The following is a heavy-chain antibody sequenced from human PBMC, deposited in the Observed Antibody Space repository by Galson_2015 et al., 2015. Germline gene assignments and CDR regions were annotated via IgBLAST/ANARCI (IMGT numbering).Heavy chain of an antibody. Sequence: SLRLSCAASGFTFDDYAMHWVRQAPGKGLEWVSGISWNSGSIGYADSVKGRFTISRDNAKNSLYLQMNSLRAEDTALYYCAKDLFSPTTAGMDVWGQGTTVTVSS. CDR3: AKDLFSPTTAGMDV. J-gene: IGHJ6*02. D-gene: IGHD4-17*01. CDR1: GFTFDDYA. CDR2: ISWNSGSI. V-gene: IGHV3-9*01.